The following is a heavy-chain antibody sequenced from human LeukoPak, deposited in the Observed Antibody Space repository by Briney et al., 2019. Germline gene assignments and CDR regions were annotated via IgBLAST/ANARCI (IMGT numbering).Heavy chain of an antibody. CDR1: GGTFSSYA. J-gene: IGHJ6*03. CDR3: AKGSGYEAQYYYYYMDV. CDR2: IIPIFGTA. Sequence: ASVKVSCKASGGTFSSYAISWVRQAPGQGLEWMGGIIPIFGTANYAQKFQGRVTITADKSTSTAYMELSSLRSEDTAVYYCAKGSGYEAQYYYYYMDVWGKGTTVTIFS. V-gene: IGHV1-69*06. D-gene: IGHD5-12*01.